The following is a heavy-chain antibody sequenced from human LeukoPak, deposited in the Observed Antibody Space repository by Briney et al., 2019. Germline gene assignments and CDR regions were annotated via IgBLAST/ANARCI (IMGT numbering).Heavy chain of an antibody. J-gene: IGHJ3*02. D-gene: IGHD2-21*02. Sequence: SETLSLTCTISGGSISSNYWNWIRQPPGKGLEWIGYIHYTGSTNYNPSLKSRVTISVDTSKTQFSLKLSSVTAADTAVYYRARRVVVTGIILDAFDIWGQGTMVTVSS. CDR3: ARRVVVTGIILDAFDI. V-gene: IGHV4-59*08. CDR1: GGSISSNY. CDR2: IHYTGST.